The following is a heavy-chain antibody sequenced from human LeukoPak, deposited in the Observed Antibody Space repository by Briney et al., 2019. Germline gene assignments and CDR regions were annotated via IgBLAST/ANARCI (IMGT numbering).Heavy chain of an antibody. V-gene: IGHV3-30-3*01. CDR1: GFTFSSYA. D-gene: IGHD6-19*01. CDR2: ISYDGSNK. Sequence: GGSLRLSCAASGFTFSSYAMHWVRQAPGKGLEWVAVISYDGSNKYYADSVKGRFTISRDNSKNTLYLQMNSLRAEDTAVYYCARGRVAGRSAVLVFYWGQGTLVTVSS. J-gene: IGHJ4*02. CDR3: ARGRVAGRSAVLVFY.